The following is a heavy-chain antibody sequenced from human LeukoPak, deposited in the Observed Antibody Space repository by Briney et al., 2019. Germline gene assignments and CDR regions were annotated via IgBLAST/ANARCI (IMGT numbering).Heavy chain of an antibody. V-gene: IGHV3-11*01. CDR3: ARVATVIDNWFDP. D-gene: IGHD4-11*01. CDR2: ISSSGSTI. Sequence: RGSLRLSCAASGFTFSDYYMSWIRQAPGKGLEWVSYISSSGSTIYYADSVKGRFTISRDNAKNSLYLQMNSLRAEDTAVYYCARVATVIDNWFDPWGQGTLVTVSS. J-gene: IGHJ5*02. CDR1: GFTFSDYY.